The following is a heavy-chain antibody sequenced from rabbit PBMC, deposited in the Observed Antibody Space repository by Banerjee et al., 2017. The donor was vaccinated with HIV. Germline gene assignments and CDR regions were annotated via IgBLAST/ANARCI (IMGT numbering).Heavy chain of an antibody. J-gene: IGHJ4*01. V-gene: IGHV1S40*01. CDR2: IGASSSDNT. D-gene: IGHD7-1*01. CDR1: GFSFSSGYY. Sequence: QSLEESGGDLVKPGASLTLTCTASGFSFSSGYYMCWVRQAPGKGLEWIACIGASSSDNTWYASWAKGRFTISKTSSTTVTLQVTSLTAADTATYFCAKTWNAGYGAYSLQYYYFNLWGPGTLVTVS. CDR3: AKTWNAGYGAYSLQYYYFNL.